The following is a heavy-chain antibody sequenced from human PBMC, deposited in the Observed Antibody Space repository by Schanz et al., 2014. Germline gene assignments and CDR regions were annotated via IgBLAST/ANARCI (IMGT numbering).Heavy chain of an antibody. J-gene: IGHJ4*02. Sequence: DVQLLESGGGLVQPGGSLRLSCAVSGFTVSSNHMSWVRQAPGKGLEWVSVIYSGIGAYYADSVKDRFTVSRDNSKNTVYLQMNRLRAEDTAVYYCARVHHYDPSGWGYFGYWGQGALVTVSS. V-gene: IGHV3-66*01. CDR2: IYSGIGA. CDR1: GFTVSSNH. D-gene: IGHD3-22*01. CDR3: ARVHHYDPSGWGYFGY.